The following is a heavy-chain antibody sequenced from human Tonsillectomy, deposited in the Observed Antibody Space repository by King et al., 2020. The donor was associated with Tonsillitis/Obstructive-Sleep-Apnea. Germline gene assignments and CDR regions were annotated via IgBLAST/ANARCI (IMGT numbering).Heavy chain of an antibody. D-gene: IGHD2-2*01. CDR1: GFTFDDYT. Sequence: VQLVESGGVVVQPGGSLRLSCAASGFTFDDYTMHWVRQDPGKGLEWVSLISWYGGSAYYADSGKVRFTISRDNSKNSLYLQMNSLRTEDTALYYCAKGEVVPAAKTFDYWGQGTLVTVSS. J-gene: IGHJ4*02. CDR2: ISWYGGSA. CDR3: AKGEVVPAAKTFDY. V-gene: IGHV3-43*01.